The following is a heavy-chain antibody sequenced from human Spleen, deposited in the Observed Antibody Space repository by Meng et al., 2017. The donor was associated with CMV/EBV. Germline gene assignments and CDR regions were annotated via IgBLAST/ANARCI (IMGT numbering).Heavy chain of an antibody. Sequence: HIPLMESGPTLVKPTRTLTLTCNCSGFSLSTSGVGVGWTRQPPGKALDWLALIYWDDDKRYSPSLKSMLTIPKDTSKNQVVLKMTNMDPVDTATYYCAHRYDFWSGSFDHLGQGTLVTVSS. CDR1: GFSLSTSGVG. CDR2: IYWDDDK. CDR3: AHRYDFWSGSFDH. V-gene: IGHV2-5*02. D-gene: IGHD3-3*01. J-gene: IGHJ4*02.